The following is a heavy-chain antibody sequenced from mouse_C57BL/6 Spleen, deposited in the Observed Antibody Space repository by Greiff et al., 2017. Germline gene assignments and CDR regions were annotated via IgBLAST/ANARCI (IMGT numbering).Heavy chain of an antibody. CDR1: GFTFSSYT. Sequence: EVMLVESGGGLVKPGGSLKLSCAASGFTFSSYTMSWVRQTPEKRLEWVATISGGGGNTYSPDSVKGRFTISRDNAKNTLYLHKSSLRCEDTALYYGARNRGGNWGYFDDWGQGTTLTVSS. CDR3: ARNRGGNWGYFDD. V-gene: IGHV5-9*01. CDR2: ISGGGGNT. J-gene: IGHJ2*01. D-gene: IGHD4-1*01.